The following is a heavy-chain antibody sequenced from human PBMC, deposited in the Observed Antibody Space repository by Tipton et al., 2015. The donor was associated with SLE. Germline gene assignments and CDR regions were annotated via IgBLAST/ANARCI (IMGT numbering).Heavy chain of an antibody. D-gene: IGHD3-16*02. CDR2: ISTSGSYI. J-gene: IGHJ4*02. CDR3: ARDRIMITFGGVIGF. Sequence: SWVRQAPGKGLEWVSSISTSGSYIDYADSVKGRFTISRDNAKNSLYLQMNSLRAEDTAVYYCARDRIMITFGGVIGFWGQGTLVTVSS. V-gene: IGHV3-21*01.